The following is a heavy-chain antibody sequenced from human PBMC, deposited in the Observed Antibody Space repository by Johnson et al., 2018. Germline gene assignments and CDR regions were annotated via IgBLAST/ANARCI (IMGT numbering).Heavy chain of an antibody. CDR2: SFYSGST. CDR3: ARYCSGSSCYGAASDI. D-gene: IGHD2-15*01. CDR1: GASIRNFY. J-gene: IGHJ3*02. V-gene: IGHV4-59*01. Sequence: QVQLQESGPGLVKPSETLSLTCTVSGASIRNFYWSWIRQPPGKGLEWMGYSFYSGSTTYNPPRKSRVTISVDTSKNQVSLNLSSVTAADTAVYFCARYCSGSSCYGAASDIWGQGTVVTVSS.